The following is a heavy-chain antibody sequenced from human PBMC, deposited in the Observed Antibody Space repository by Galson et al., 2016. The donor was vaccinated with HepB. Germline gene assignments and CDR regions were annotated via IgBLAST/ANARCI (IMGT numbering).Heavy chain of an antibody. D-gene: IGHD2-15*01. CDR3: ALGHCRGGGCYFGGSWFDP. J-gene: IGHJ5*02. V-gene: IGHV1-18*01. CDR2: ISAYNGNT. CDR1: GYTFTNYG. Sequence: SVKVSCKASGYTFTNYGINWVRQAPGQGLEWMGWISAYNGNTVYAQKLQGRVTMTTDTSTSTAYMELRSLRSDDTAVYYCALGHCRGGGCYFGGSWFDPWGQGTLVTVSS.